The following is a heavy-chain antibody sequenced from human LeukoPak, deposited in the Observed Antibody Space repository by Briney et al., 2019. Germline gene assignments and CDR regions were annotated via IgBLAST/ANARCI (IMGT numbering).Heavy chain of an antibody. CDR1: GYTFTSYD. CDR2: MNPNSCNT. Sequence: ASVKVPCKASGYTFTSYDINWVRQATGQGLEWMGWMNPNSCNTGYAHKFQVRVTMTRNTSISTAYMELSSLRSEDTAVYYCARGRRSSGWYIEYWGQGTLVTVSS. D-gene: IGHD6-19*01. J-gene: IGHJ4*02. V-gene: IGHV1-8*01. CDR3: ARGRRSSGWYIEY.